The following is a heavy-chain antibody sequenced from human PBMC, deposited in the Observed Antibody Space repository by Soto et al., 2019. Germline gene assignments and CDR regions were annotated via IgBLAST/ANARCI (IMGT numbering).Heavy chain of an antibody. J-gene: IGHJ6*02. V-gene: IGHV1-69*02. Sequence: QVQLVQSGAEVKKPGSSVKVSCKASGGTFSSYTISWVRQAPGQGLEWMGRIIPILGIANYAQKFQGRVTITADKSTSTAYMELSSLRSEDTAVYYCASHMSSGYYYGMDVWGQGTTVTVSS. CDR1: GGTFSSYT. CDR2: IIPILGIA. CDR3: ASHMSSGYYYGMDV. D-gene: IGHD3-10*01.